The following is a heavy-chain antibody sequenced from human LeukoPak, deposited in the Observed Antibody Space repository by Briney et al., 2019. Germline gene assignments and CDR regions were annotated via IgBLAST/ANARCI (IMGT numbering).Heavy chain of an antibody. CDR2: ISSSGSIK. CDR1: GFAFNSYE. CDR3: ARARYTSGWETLDY. D-gene: IGHD6-19*01. J-gene: IGHJ4*02. V-gene: IGHV3-48*03. Sequence: GGSLRLSCIASGFAFNSYEMNWVRQAPGKGLEWVSYISSSGSIKHYADSVKGRFTISRDNAKNSLYVQMNSLRAEDTAVYYCARARYTSGWETLDYWGQGTLVTVSS.